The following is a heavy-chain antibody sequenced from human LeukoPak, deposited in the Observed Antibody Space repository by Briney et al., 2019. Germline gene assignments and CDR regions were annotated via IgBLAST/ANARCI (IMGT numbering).Heavy chain of an antibody. V-gene: IGHV3-33*01. CDR3: ARRDGYNADFDY. Sequence: EGSLRLSCAASGFTFSSYGMHWVRQAPGKGLEWAAVIWFDGTNKYFADSVKGRFTISRDNSKNTLYLQMNSLRAEDTAVYYCARRDGYNADFDYWGQGTLVTVSS. D-gene: IGHD5-24*01. J-gene: IGHJ4*02. CDR1: GFTFSSYG. CDR2: IWFDGTNK.